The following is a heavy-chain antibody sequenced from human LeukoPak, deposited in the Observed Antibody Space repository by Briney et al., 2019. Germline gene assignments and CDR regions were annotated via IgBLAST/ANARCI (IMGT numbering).Heavy chain of an antibody. J-gene: IGHJ4*02. D-gene: IGHD5-12*01. CDR2: IYTSGST. Sequence: SETLSLTCTVSGGSISSGSYYWSWTRQPAGKGLEWIGRIYTSGSTNYNPSLKSRVTISVDTSKNQFSLKLSSVTAADTAVYYCARGYSGYEINWGQGTLVTVSS. CDR1: GGSISSGSYY. V-gene: IGHV4-61*02. CDR3: ARGYSGYEIN.